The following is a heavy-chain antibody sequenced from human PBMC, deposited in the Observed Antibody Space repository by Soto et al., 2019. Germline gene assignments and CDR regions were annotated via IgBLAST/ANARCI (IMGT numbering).Heavy chain of an antibody. CDR1: GFTFSSYG. J-gene: IGHJ4*02. CDR3: AKDRSSWYGSVFDY. D-gene: IGHD6-13*01. Sequence: SLRLSCAASGFTFSSYGMHWVRQAPGKGLEWVAVISYDGSNKYYADSVKGRFTISRDNSKNTLYLQMNSLRAEDTAVYYCAKDRSSWYGSVFDYWGQGTLVTVSS. CDR2: ISYDGSNK. V-gene: IGHV3-30*18.